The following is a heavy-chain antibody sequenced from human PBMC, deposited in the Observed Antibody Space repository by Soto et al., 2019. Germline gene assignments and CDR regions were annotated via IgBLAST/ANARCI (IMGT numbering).Heavy chain of an antibody. V-gene: IGHV4-59*08. CDR1: GGSISSYY. CDR3: ARLYNWFDP. Sequence: SETLSLTCTVSGGSISSYYWSWIRQPPGKGLEWIGYIYYSGSTNYNPSLKSRVTISVDTSKNQFSLKLSSVTAADTAVYYCARLYNWFDPWGQGTLVTVSS. J-gene: IGHJ5*02. CDR2: IYYSGST.